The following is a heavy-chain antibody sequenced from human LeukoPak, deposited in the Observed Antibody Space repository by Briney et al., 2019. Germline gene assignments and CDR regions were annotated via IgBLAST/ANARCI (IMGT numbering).Heavy chain of an antibody. CDR2: ISGNGIGT. Sequence: GGTLRLSCAASGFTSSDFHMSWVRQAPGKGLEWVSLISGNGIGTYYADSVRGRFTISRDNSNNTLYLDMNSLTVDDTAVYYCTRVAKALTGTRIIRDWFDPWGPGTLVTVSS. CDR1: GFTSSDFH. V-gene: IGHV3-23*01. CDR3: TRVAKALTGTRIIRDWFDP. J-gene: IGHJ5*02. D-gene: IGHD1/OR15-1a*01.